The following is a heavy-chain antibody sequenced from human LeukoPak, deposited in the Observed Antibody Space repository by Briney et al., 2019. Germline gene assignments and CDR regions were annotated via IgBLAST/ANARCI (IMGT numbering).Heavy chain of an antibody. CDR2: ISVDGDST. CDR3: AKEMGQGYLGGVFDI. J-gene: IGHJ3*02. V-gene: IGHV3-43*02. CDR1: GFNFDDYA. D-gene: IGHD5-18*01. Sequence: SGGSLRLSCAASGFNFDDYAMHWVRQAPGKGLEWVSLISVDGDSTYYADSVKGRFTISRDNSKNSLYLQMNSLRAEDNGLYYCAKEMGQGYLGGVFDIWGQGTMVTVSS.